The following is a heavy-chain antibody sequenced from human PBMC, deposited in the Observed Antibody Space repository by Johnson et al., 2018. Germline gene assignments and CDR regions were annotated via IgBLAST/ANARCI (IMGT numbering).Heavy chain of an antibody. D-gene: IGHD2-15*01. J-gene: IGHJ4*02. V-gene: IGHV3-23*04. CDR2: ITSDGTT. CDR1: GFTFDDYA. CDR3: ARGMPGFGNDY. Sequence: VQLVQSGGGLVQPGRSLRLSCAASGFTFDDYAMHWVRQTPGKGLEWVSSITSDGTTYYAESVKGRFTISRDTSKNMVYLQVNSLRAEDTALYYCARGMPGFGNDYWGQGTLVSVSS.